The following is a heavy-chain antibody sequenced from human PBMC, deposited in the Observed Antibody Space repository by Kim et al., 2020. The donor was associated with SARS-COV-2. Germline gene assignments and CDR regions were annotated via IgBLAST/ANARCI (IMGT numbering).Heavy chain of an antibody. CDR3: AKTLGYSYGQAGYDGMDV. Sequence: GGSLRLSCAGSGFIFSSYAMTWVRQAPGKGLEWVSGLSGSGGSTNYVDSVKGRFTISRDNSKKTLYLEMNSLRGEDTAVYYCAKTLGYSYGQAGYDGMDVWGQGTTVTVSS. CDR1: GFIFSSYA. V-gene: IGHV3-23*01. D-gene: IGHD5-18*01. J-gene: IGHJ6*02. CDR2: LSGSGGST.